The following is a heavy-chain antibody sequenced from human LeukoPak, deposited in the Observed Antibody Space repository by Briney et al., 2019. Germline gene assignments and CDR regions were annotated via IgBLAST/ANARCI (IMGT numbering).Heavy chain of an antibody. J-gene: IGHJ4*02. CDR3: AKSRGYSYGQLDY. Sequence: GGSLTLSCAASGFTFSSYGTHWVRQAPGKGLEGGAFIRYNGSNKYYAGSVKGRFTISRDNSKNTLYLQMNSLRAEDTAVYYCAKSRGYSYGQLDYWGQGTLVTVSS. CDR2: IRYNGSNK. CDR1: GFTFSSYG. D-gene: IGHD5-18*01. V-gene: IGHV3-30*02.